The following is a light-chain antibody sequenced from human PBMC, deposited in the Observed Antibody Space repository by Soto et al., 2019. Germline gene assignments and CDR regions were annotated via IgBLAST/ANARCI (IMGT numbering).Light chain of an antibody. J-gene: IGKJ1*01. CDR3: QQYGSSPTWT. Sequence: EIVLTQSPGTLSFSPGERATLSCRAIQSVSSSYLAWYQQRPGQAPRLLIYGAYSRATGIPDRFSGSGSGTDFTLTISRLEPEDFAVYYCQQYGSSPTWTFGQGTKVDIK. CDR1: QSVSSSY. V-gene: IGKV3-20*01. CDR2: GAY.